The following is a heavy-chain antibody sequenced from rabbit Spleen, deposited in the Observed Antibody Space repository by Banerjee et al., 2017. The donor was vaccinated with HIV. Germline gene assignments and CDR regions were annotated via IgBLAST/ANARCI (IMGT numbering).Heavy chain of an antibody. J-gene: IGHJ2*01. CDR2: IDTSDGDT. CDR3: ARNYVNVFDP. CDR1: GFSFSGGYD. D-gene: IGHD1-1*01. V-gene: IGHV1S40*01. Sequence: QSLEESGGGLVKPGASLTLTCKASGFSFSGGYDMCWVRQAPGKGLEWIACIDTSDGDTDYANWPKGRFTISKASSTTVTLKMTSLTAADTATYFCARNYVNVFDPWGPGTLVTVS.